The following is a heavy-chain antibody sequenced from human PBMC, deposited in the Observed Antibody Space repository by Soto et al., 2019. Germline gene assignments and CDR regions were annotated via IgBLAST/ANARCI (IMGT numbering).Heavy chain of an antibody. CDR3: VRLPWADYGGIFDP. D-gene: IGHD4-17*01. CDR1: GDSVRSSSHY. J-gene: IGHJ5*02. V-gene: IGHV4-39*07. CDR2: FYYTGST. Sequence: KPSETLSLTCTVSGDSVRSSSHYWAWNRQPPGKGLEWIGGFYYTGSTNYNPSLKSRVTISVDTSKNQFSLKLSSVTAADTAVYYCVRLPWADYGGIFDPWGQGTLVTVSS.